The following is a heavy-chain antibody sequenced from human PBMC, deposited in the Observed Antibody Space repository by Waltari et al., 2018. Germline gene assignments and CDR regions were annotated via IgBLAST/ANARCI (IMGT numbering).Heavy chain of an antibody. J-gene: IGHJ3*02. CDR2: ISYDGSNK. CDR1: GFTFSSYA. Sequence: QVQLVESGGGVVQPGRSLRLSCAASGFTFSSYAMHWVRQAPGKGLGWVVVISYDGSNKYYADSVKGRFTISRDNSKNTLYLQMNSLRAEDTAVYYCARPPPEGPTDAFDIWGQGTMVTVSS. V-gene: IGHV3-30-3*01. CDR3: ARPPPEGPTDAFDI.